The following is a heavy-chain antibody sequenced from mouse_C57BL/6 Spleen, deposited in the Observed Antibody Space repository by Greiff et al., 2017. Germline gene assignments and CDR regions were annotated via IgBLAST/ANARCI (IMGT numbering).Heavy chain of an antibody. D-gene: IGHD1-1*02. J-gene: IGHJ3*01. V-gene: IGHV1-80*01. Sequence: QVQLKESGAELVKPGASVKISCKASGYAFSSYWMNWVRQRPGKGLEWIGQIYPGDGDTNYNGKFKGKATLTADKSSSTAYMQLSSLTSEDSAVYFCARSYGTGFAYWGQGTLVTVSA. CDR1: GYAFSSYW. CDR3: ARSYGTGFAY. CDR2: IYPGDGDT.